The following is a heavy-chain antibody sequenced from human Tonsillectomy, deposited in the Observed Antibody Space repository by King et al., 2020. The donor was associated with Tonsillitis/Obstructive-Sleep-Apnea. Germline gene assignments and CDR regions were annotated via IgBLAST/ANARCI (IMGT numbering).Heavy chain of an antibody. CDR2: INPNSGGT. J-gene: IGHJ5*02. V-gene: IGHV1-2*06. CDR3: ARVCSAIAVAGLGGTNWFDP. Sequence: VQLVESGAEVKKPGASVKVSCKASGYTFTDYYMHWVRQAPGQGLEWMGRINPNSGGTNYAQKFQGRVTMTRDTSISTAYLELSRLKSDDTALYYCARVCSAIAVAGLGGTNWFDPWGQGTLVTVSS. CDR1: GYTFTDYY. D-gene: IGHD6-19*01.